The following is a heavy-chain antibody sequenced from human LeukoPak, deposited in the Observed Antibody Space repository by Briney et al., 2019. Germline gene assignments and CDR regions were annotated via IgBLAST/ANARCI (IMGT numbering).Heavy chain of an antibody. D-gene: IGHD1/OR15-1a*01. CDR2: IYYSGST. V-gene: IGHV4-59*01. Sequence: SETLSLTCTVSGGSLSSYYWSWIRQPPGKGLEWIGYIYYSGSTNYNPSLKSRVTISVDTSKNQFSLKLSSVTAADTAVYYCARDLNTPFGMAVWGQSCKVTVSS. CDR1: GGSLSSYY. CDR3: ARDLNTPFGMAV. J-gene: IGHJ6*01.